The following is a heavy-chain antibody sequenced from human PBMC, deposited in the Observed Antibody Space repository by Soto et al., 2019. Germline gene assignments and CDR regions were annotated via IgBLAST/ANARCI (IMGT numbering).Heavy chain of an antibody. V-gene: IGHV3-53*01. J-gene: IGHJ5*02. Sequence: GGSLRLSCVGSGFDVTTNCMRWVRQAPGKGLECVSIVCTGGATHYADSVKGRFTISRDRSKNTVHLQMNNVRAEDTAVYYCAKGRLTSVSYNWFDPWGQGTLVTVPQ. CDR2: VCTGGAT. CDR3: AKGRLTSVSYNWFDP. D-gene: IGHD5-12*01. CDR1: GFDVTTNC.